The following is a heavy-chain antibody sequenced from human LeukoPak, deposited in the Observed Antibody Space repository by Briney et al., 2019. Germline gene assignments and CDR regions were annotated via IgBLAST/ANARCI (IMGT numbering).Heavy chain of an antibody. J-gene: IGHJ5*02. Sequence: SETLSLTCTVSGYSISSGYYWGWIRQPPGKGLEWIGSIYHSGSTYYNPSLKGRGTISVDTSKNQFSLKLSSVTAADTAVYFCARAYRSSWYANWFDPWGQGTLVTVSS. V-gene: IGHV4-38-2*02. CDR3: ARAYRSSWYANWFDP. D-gene: IGHD6-13*01. CDR1: GYSISSGYY. CDR2: IYHSGST.